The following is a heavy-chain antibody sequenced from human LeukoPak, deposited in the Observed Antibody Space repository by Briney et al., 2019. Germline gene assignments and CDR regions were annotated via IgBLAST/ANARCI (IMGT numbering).Heavy chain of an antibody. V-gene: IGHV3-11*01. D-gene: IGHD4-17*01. CDR1: GFTFSDYY. CDR2: IISSGSTI. J-gene: IGHJ4*02. CDR3: ARDMTTVTTATFQGFDY. Sequence: GGSLRLSCAASGFTFSDYYMSWIRQAPGKGLEWVSYIISSGSTIYYADSMKGRFTISRDNAKNSLYLQMNSLRAEDTAVYYCARDMTTVTTATFQGFDYWGQGTLVTVSS.